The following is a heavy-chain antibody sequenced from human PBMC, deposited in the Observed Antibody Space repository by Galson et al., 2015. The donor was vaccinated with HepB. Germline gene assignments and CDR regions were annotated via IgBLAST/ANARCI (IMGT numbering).Heavy chain of an antibody. V-gene: IGHV1-2*06. CDR2: ISPKSGAT. D-gene: IGHD6-25*01. CDR3: ARGSSDWFRFDP. J-gene: IGHJ5*02. Sequence: SVKVPCKASGYTFTDHYIHWVRQAPGQELQWMGRISPKSGATNYPQKFQGRVTMTSDTSISTAYMELNKLNSDDTAVYYCARGSSDWFRFDPWGQGTLVTVSS. CDR1: GYTFTDHY.